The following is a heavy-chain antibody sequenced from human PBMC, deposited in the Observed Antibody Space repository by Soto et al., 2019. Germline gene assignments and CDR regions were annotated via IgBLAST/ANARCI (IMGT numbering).Heavy chain of an antibody. D-gene: IGHD5-18*01. V-gene: IGHV3-33*01. J-gene: IGHJ4*02. CDR1: GFTFRSYA. CDR3: ARDPAETALGYFDY. Sequence: HVQLVESGGGVVQPGRSLRLSCAASGFTFRSYAMHWVRQAPGKGLEWVALIWHDGSNKYYADSVKGRFTISRDNXXNTLYLQMNSLRAEDTAVYYCARDPAETALGYFDYWGQGTLVTVSS. CDR2: IWHDGSNK.